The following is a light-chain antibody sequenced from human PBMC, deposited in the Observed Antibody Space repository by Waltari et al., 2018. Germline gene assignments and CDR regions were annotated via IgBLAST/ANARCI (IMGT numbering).Light chain of an antibody. CDR1: GSDIGGSDY. Sequence: QSALTQPRSVSGSPGQSVTISCTGTGSDIGGSDYVSWYQQHPGKAPKLVIYDVTKRPSGVPDRFSGSKSGTSASLTVSRLQADGEADYCCCSFAGTWVFGGGTKLTVL. V-gene: IGLV2-11*01. J-gene: IGLJ3*02. CDR2: DVT. CDR3: CSFAGTWV.